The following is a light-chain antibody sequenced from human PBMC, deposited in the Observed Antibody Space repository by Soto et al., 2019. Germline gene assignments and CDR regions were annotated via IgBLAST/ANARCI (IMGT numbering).Light chain of an antibody. Sequence: EIVMTQSPATLSVSPGERATLSCRASQSVSSNLAWYQQKPGQAPRLLIYGASTRATGIPARFSGSGSGTEFTLTISSLQSEDFAVYYCQKYNNRPRRLTFGGGTKVEIK. J-gene: IGKJ4*01. CDR3: QKYNNRPRRLT. CDR2: GAS. CDR1: QSVSSN. V-gene: IGKV3-15*01.